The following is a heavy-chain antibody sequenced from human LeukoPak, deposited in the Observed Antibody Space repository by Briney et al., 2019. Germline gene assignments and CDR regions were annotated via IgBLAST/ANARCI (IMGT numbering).Heavy chain of an antibody. CDR2: INPNSGGT. V-gene: IGHV1-2*02. D-gene: IGHD3-10*01. J-gene: IGHJ4*02. Sequence: ASVKVSCKASGYTFTGYYMHWVRQAPGQGLEWMGWINPNSGGTNYAQKFQGRVTMTRDTSISTAYMELSRLRSDDTAVYYCARDTPVVSLGSYYSPVPVSFGGQGTLVTVSS. CDR1: GYTFTGYY. CDR3: ARDTPVVSLGSYYSPVPVSF.